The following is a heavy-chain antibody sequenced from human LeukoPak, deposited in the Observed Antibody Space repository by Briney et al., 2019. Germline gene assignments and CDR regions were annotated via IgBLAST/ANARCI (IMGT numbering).Heavy chain of an antibody. V-gene: IGHV1-69*06. J-gene: IGHJ4*02. CDR3: ARDLGYSSGWYEGGGDY. CDR1: GGTFSSYA. Sequence: SVKVSCKASGGTFSSYAISWVRQAPGQGLEWMGGIIPTFGTANYAQKFQGRVTITADKSTSTAYMELSSLRSEDTAVYYCARDLGYSSGWYEGGGDYWGQGTLVTVSS. D-gene: IGHD6-19*01. CDR2: IIPTFGTA.